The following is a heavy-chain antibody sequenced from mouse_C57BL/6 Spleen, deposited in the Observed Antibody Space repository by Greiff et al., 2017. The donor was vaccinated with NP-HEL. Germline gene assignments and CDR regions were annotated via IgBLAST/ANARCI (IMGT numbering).Heavy chain of an antibody. J-gene: IGHJ4*01. CDR1: GFTFSSYG. V-gene: IGHV5-6*01. Sequence: EVKVVESGGDLVKPGGSLKLSCAASGFTFSSYGMSWVRQTPDKRLEWVATISSGGSYTYYPDSVKGRFTISRANAKNTLYLQRSSLKSEDTAMYYCARHEPLYGSSPFYYAMDYWGQGTSVTVSS. D-gene: IGHD1-1*01. CDR3: ARHEPLYGSSPFYYAMDY. CDR2: ISSGGSYT.